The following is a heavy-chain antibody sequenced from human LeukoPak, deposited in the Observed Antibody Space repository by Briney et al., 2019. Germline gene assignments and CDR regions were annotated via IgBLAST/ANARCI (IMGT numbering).Heavy chain of an antibody. D-gene: IGHD3-22*01. Sequence: PGGSLRLSCAASTFTSTNYAMSWVRQAPGKGLEWVSSISGSGSSTNYADSVKGRFTISRDNSKNTLYLQMKSLRAEDTAVYYCAKDRGTLMVVRTFASWGQGTLATVSS. CDR3: AKDRGTLMVVRTFAS. CDR2: ISGSGSST. J-gene: IGHJ4*02. CDR1: TFTSTNYA. V-gene: IGHV3-23*01.